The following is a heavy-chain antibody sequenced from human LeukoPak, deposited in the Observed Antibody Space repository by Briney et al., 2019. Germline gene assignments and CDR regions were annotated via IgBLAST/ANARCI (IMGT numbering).Heavy chain of an antibody. Sequence: GGSLLLSCAASGFPFNTYAMRGGRPAPGEGLEGVAASSDSGGSAYYADSVKGRFTISRDNSKNTLYLQMNSLRAEDTAVYYCARDKIVGATHFDYWGQGTLVTVSS. J-gene: IGHJ4*02. CDR1: GFPFNTYA. CDR3: ARDKIVGATHFDY. CDR2: SSDSGGSA. V-gene: IGHV3-23*01. D-gene: IGHD1-26*01.